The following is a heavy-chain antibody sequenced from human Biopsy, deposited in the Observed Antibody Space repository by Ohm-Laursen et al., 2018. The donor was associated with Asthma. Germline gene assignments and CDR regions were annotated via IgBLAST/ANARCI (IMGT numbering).Heavy chain of an antibody. J-gene: IGHJ6*02. V-gene: IGHV4-30-4*01. CDR3: ARVVSYGDIYFGIDV. CDR1: GGYTGSSDHH. D-gene: IGHD4-17*01. Sequence: PSETLSLTYRVSGGYTGSSDHHWAWIRQAPGKGLEWIGFVFWSGSTHYSRSLERRVSISIDTATNEFSMKLWSVTPADTAVYFCARVVSYGDIYFGIDVWGPGNTVVVS. CDR2: VFWSGST.